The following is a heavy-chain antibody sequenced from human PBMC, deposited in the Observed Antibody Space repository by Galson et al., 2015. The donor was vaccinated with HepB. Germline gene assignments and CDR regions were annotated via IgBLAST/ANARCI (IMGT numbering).Heavy chain of an antibody. CDR2: ISSSGAFT. CDR3: AKDSVSGSYLPTYFDS. CDR1: GFIFKNHA. D-gene: IGHD1-26*01. J-gene: IGHJ4*02. V-gene: IGHV3-23*01. Sequence: SLRLSCATSGFIFKNHAMTWVRQAPGKGLEWVSSISSSGAFTYYADSVKGRFTISRDNSKNMVHLQMNSLRAEDTAFYYCAKDSVSGSYLPTYFDSWGQGTLVTVSS.